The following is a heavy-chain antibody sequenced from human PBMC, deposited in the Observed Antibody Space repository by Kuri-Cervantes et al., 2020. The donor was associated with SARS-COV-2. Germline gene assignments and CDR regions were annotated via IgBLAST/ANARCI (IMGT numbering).Heavy chain of an antibody. J-gene: IGHJ4*02. CDR3: AKVGRDCTTGVCFGGFFDD. Sequence: GESLKISCAASGFTFSDYYMSWIRQAPGKGLEWVSYISSSGSTIYYADSVKGRFTISRDNAKNSLYLQMNSLRAEDTAVYYYAKVGRDCTTGVCFGGFFDDWGQGTLVTVSS. CDR1: GFTFSDYY. D-gene: IGHD2-8*01. CDR2: ISSSGSTI. V-gene: IGHV3-11*01.